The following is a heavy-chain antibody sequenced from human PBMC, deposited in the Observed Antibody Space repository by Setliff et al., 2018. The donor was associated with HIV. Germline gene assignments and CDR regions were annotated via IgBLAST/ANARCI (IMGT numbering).Heavy chain of an antibody. CDR2: IYSDDYT. Sequence: PGGSLRLSCAASGFTFSSYSMNWVRRAPGKGLEWVSIIYSDDYTKYADSLKGRFTISRDTSRNTLYLQMNSLRVEDSALYYCARENNFDYWGQGTLVTVSS. CDR3: ARENNFDY. J-gene: IGHJ4*02. V-gene: IGHV3-66*01. CDR1: GFTFSSYS.